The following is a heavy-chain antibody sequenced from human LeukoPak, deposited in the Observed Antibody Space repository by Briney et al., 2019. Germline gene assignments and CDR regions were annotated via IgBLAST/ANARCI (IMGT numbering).Heavy chain of an antibody. D-gene: IGHD1-1*01. Sequence: GGSLRLSCAASGFTFSDSAIHWVRQAPGKGLEWVGRIRSKANGYATSYGASAKGRLTISRDDSKNTADLQMSDLRTEDTAVYYCTRLRSDTTGGYYYFMDVWGKGTTVIVSS. J-gene: IGHJ6*03. V-gene: IGHV3-73*01. CDR2: IRSKANGYAT. CDR3: TRLRSDTTGGYYYFMDV. CDR1: GFTFSDSA.